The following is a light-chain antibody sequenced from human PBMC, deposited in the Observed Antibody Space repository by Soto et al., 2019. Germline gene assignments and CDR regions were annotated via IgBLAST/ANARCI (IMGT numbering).Light chain of an antibody. CDR3: QQRTGWPPIT. CDR2: DAS. J-gene: IGKJ5*01. CDR1: QRVSTY. Sequence: EIVLTQSPATLSLSPGDTATLSCRATQRVSTYLAWYQQKPGQAPRLLIYDASNRAPGIPARFSGSGSETDFTLTISSLEPEDFAVYYCQQRTGWPPITFGQGTRLEIK. V-gene: IGKV3-11*01.